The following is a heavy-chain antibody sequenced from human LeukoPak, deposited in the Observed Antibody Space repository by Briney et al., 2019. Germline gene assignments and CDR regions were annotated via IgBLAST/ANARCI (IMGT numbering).Heavy chain of an antibody. CDR3: ARRAYSYGSGSYGMDV. J-gene: IGHJ6*04. CDR2: INHSGST. V-gene: IGHV4-34*01. Sequence: SETLSLTCAVYGGSFSGYYWSWIRQPPGKGLEWIGEINHSGSTNYNPSLKSRVTISVATSKTQFSLKLSSVTAADTAVYYCARRAYSYGSGSYGMDVWGKGTTVTVSS. CDR1: GGSFSGYY. D-gene: IGHD3-10*01.